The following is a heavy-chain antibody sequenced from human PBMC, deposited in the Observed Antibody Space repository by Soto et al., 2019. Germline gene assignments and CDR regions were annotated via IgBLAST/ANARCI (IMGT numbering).Heavy chain of an antibody. CDR3: ARLAADFDY. V-gene: IGHV4-39*01. Sequence: SETLSLTCTVSGGSISSSSYYWGWIRQPPGKGLEWIGSIYYSGSTYYNPSLKSRVTISVDTSNNQFSLKLSSVTAADTAVYYCARLAADFDYWGQGTLVTVSS. D-gene: IGHD6-13*01. CDR2: IYYSGST. CDR1: GGSISSSSYY. J-gene: IGHJ4*02.